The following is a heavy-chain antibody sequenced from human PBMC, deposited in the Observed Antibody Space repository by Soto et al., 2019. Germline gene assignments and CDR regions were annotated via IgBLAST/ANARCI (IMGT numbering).Heavy chain of an antibody. CDR3: ARRDYGDYAAVYYYYMDV. D-gene: IGHD4-17*01. CDR1: GFTFSSYW. Sequence: GGSLRLSCAASGFTFSSYWMSWVRQAPGKGLEWVANIKQDGSEKYYVDSVKGRFTISRDNAKNSLYLQMNSLRAEDTAVYYCARRDYGDYAAVYYYYMDVWGKGTTVTVSS. CDR2: IKQDGSEK. V-gene: IGHV3-7*01. J-gene: IGHJ6*03.